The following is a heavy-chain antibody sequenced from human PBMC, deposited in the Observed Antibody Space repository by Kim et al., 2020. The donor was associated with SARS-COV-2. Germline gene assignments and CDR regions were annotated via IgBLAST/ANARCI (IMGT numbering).Heavy chain of an antibody. CDR2: INPSGGST. V-gene: IGHV1-46*01. Sequence: ASVKVSCKASGYTFTSYYMHWVRQAPGQGLEWMGIINPSGGSTSYAQKFQGRVTMTRDTSTSTVYMELSSLRSEDTAVYYCARDAGPSYHYDILTGNWFDPWGQGTLVTVSS. D-gene: IGHD3-9*01. J-gene: IGHJ5*02. CDR3: ARDAGPSYHYDILTGNWFDP. CDR1: GYTFTSYY.